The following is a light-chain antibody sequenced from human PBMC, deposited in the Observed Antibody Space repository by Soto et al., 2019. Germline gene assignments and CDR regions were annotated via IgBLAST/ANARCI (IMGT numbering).Light chain of an antibody. V-gene: IGKV3-20*01. CDR3: QQYCQQYGPSPPSWT. CDR1: QSVSSSY. CDR2: GAS. Sequence: ESVLTQSPGTLSLSPGERATLSCRASQSVSSSYLAWYQHKPGQAPRLLIYGASSRATGIPDRFIGTVSGTDFTRTIRRREPEDFAVYYCQQYCQQYGPSPPSWTFGQGTKVEVK. J-gene: IGKJ1*01.